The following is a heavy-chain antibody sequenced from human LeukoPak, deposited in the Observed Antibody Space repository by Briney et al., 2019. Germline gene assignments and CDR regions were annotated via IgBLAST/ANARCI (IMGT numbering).Heavy chain of an antibody. Sequence: SQTQSLTHTVSGGSISSGGYYWSWIRQHPGKGLEWIGYIYYSGSTYYNPSLKSRVTISVDTSKNQFSLKLSSVTAADTAVYYCARRVVVVAATLIDPWGQGTLVTVSS. D-gene: IGHD2-15*01. V-gene: IGHV4-31*03. J-gene: IGHJ5*02. CDR3: ARRVVVVAATLIDP. CDR2: IYYSGST. CDR1: GGSISSGGYY.